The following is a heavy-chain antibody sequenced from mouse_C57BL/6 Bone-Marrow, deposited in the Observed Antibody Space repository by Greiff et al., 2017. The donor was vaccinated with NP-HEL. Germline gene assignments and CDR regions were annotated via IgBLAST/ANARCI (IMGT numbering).Heavy chain of an antibody. CDR2: IRSKCSDYST. V-gene: IGHV10-3*01. Sequence: GGGLVQPKGSLNLSCAAPGFTFITYAMHWVRQAPGKGLEWVARIRSKCSDYSTYYADSVKDRFTISRDDSQSMLYLQMNNLKTEDTAMYYGVRGGLLRYAYDYWGQGTTLTVSS. CDR3: VRGGLLRYAYDY. J-gene: IGHJ2*01. CDR1: GFTFITYA. D-gene: IGHD1-1*01.